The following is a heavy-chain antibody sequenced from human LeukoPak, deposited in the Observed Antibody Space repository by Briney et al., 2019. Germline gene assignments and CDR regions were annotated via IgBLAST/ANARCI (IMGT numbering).Heavy chain of an antibody. Sequence: SETLSLTCTVSGYSISSGYYWGWTRQPPGKGLEWIGSIYHSGSTYYNPSLKSRVTISIDTSKNQFSLKLSSVTAADTAVYYCARVPHFGDYGWFDPWGQGTLVTVSS. V-gene: IGHV4-38-2*02. CDR3: ARVPHFGDYGWFDP. CDR2: IYHSGST. D-gene: IGHD4-17*01. J-gene: IGHJ5*02. CDR1: GYSISSGYY.